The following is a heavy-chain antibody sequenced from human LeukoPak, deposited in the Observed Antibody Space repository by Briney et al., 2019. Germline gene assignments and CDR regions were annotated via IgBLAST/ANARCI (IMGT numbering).Heavy chain of an antibody. CDR3: ARARMTTVTTAFDY. V-gene: IGHV3-21*01. D-gene: IGHD4-17*01. CDR2: ISSSSSYI. CDR1: GFTFSSYS. J-gene: IGHJ4*02. Sequence: GGSLRLSCAASGFTFSSYSMNWVRQAPGKGLDWVSSISSSSSYIYYADSVKGRFTISRDNAKNSLYLQMNSLRAEDTAVYYCARARMTTVTTAFDYWGQGTLVTVSS.